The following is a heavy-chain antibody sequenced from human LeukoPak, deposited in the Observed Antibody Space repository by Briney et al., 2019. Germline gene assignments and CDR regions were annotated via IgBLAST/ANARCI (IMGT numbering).Heavy chain of an antibody. CDR2: MNPKSGST. Sequence: GASVKVSCKASVYTIINYEINWVRQATGQGLEWMGWMNPKSGSTGDAQKFHGRVTQTRDTSIRTPSMELSSLRSEDTAVYYCARGPRDYDESIRYNWFDPWGQGNLVTVSS. J-gene: IGHJ5*02. CDR1: VYTIINYE. D-gene: IGHD4-17*01. V-gene: IGHV1-8*01. CDR3: ARGPRDYDESIRYNWFDP.